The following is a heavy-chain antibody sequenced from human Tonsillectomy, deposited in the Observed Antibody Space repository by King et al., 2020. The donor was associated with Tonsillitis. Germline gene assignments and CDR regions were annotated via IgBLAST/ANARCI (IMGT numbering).Heavy chain of an antibody. D-gene: IGHD3-22*01. CDR3: ARRYYFDTSGYSIDY. Sequence: QLVQSGAEVKKPGESLKISCKGSGYSFTSYWIGWVRQMPGKGLEWMGIIYPGDSDTRYSPSFQGQVTISADKSNSTAYLQWSSLKASDTAMYYCARRYYFDTSGYSIDYWGQGTLVTVSS. CDR1: GYSFTSYW. V-gene: IGHV5-51*01. J-gene: IGHJ4*02. CDR2: IYPGDSDT.